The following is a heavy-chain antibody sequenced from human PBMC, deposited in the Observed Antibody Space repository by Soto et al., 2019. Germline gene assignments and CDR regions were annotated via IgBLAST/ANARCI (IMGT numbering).Heavy chain of an antibody. V-gene: IGHV4-61*01. CDR1: GDSVSNDNYY. Sequence: QVQLQESGPGLVKPSETLSLTCAVSGDSVSNDNYYWSWIRQPPGKGLEWIGYIYYSGTTNYNSYLKSRLSLSVDMSKNQSSLKLACVTAADTAVYFCARSQRGRTAFTFDYWGQGALVTVSS. D-gene: IGHD3-16*01. CDR3: ARSQRGRTAFTFDY. CDR2: IYYSGTT. J-gene: IGHJ4*02.